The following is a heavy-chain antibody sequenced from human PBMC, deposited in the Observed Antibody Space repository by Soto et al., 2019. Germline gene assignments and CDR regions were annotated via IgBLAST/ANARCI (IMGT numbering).Heavy chain of an antibody. D-gene: IGHD6-13*01. CDR2: IWYDGSNK. Sequence: QVQLVESGGGVVQPGRSLRPSCAASGFTFSSYGMHWVRQAPGKGLEWVAVIWYDGSNKYYADSVKGRFTISRDNSKNTLYLQMNSLGAEDTAVYYCARDYSSRWYMSYYYGMDVWGQGTTVAVSS. J-gene: IGHJ6*02. CDR1: GFTFSSYG. CDR3: ARDYSSRWYMSYYYGMDV. V-gene: IGHV3-33*01.